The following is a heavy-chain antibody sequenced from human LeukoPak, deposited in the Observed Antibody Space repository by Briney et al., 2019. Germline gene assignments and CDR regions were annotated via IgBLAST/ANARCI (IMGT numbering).Heavy chain of an antibody. Sequence: ASVKVSCKASGYTFINYGVTWVRQAPGQGLEWMGWISASNGNRNYAQKLQGRVTMTTETSTSTAYMELRSLRSDDTAVYYCARALSRGYSGYDYGLGYWGQGTLVTVSS. D-gene: IGHD5-12*01. CDR1: GYTFINYG. V-gene: IGHV1-18*01. CDR2: ISASNGNR. J-gene: IGHJ4*02. CDR3: ARALSRGYSGYDYGLGY.